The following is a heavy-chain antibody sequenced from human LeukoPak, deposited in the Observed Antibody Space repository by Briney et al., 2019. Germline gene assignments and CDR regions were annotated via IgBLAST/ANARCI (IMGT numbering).Heavy chain of an antibody. J-gene: IGHJ1*01. Sequence: GGSLRLSCAASGFIFSSYWMHWVRHAPGKGLAWVSRINTDGSSTSYADSVKGRFTISRDNAKNTLYLQMNSLRAEDTAVYYCARDHEWGGQGTLVTVSS. CDR2: INTDGSST. V-gene: IGHV3-74*01. CDR3: ARDHEW. D-gene: IGHD1-26*01. CDR1: GFIFSSYW.